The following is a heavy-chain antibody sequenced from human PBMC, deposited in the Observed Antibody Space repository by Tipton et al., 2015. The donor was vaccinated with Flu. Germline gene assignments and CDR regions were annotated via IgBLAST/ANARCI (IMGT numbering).Heavy chain of an antibody. D-gene: IGHD5-18*01. CDR3: ARDGGYSYGHKLDY. Sequence: VQSGGSLRLSCAASGFTFRNSKMNWVRQAPGKGLEWVAYISTTGNDVSYADSVQGRFTVSRDNTNEFLYLEMNTLRVEDTAVYYCARDGGYSYGHKLDYWGQGNQVTVSS. CDR2: ISTTGNDV. J-gene: IGHJ4*02. CDR1: GFTFRNSK. V-gene: IGHV3-48*03.